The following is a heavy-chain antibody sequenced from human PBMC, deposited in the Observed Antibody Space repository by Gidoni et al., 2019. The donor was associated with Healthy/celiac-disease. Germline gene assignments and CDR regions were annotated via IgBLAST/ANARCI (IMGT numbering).Heavy chain of an antibody. Sequence: QVQLVESGGGVVQPGRSLRLSCAASGFTFSSYAMHWVRQAPGKGLEWVAVISYDGSNKYYADSVKGRFTISRDNSKNTLYLQMNSLRAEDTAVYYCAREDSGYVPGLFDYWGQGTLVTVSS. CDR3: AREDSGYVPGLFDY. D-gene: IGHD5-12*01. CDR1: GFTFSSYA. J-gene: IGHJ4*02. V-gene: IGHV3-30*01. CDR2: ISYDGSNK.